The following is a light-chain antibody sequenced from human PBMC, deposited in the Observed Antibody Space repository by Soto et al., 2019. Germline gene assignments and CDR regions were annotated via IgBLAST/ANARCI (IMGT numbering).Light chain of an antibody. J-gene: IGKJ3*01. V-gene: IGKV1-39*01. CDR2: AAS. CDR3: QQSYSTPD. CDR1: QSISSY. Sequence: DIQMTQSQSSLSASVGDRVTITCRASQSISSYLNWYQQKPGKAPKLLIYAASSLQSGVPSRFSGSGSGTDFTLTISSLQPEDFATYYCQQSYSTPDFGPGTKVDIK.